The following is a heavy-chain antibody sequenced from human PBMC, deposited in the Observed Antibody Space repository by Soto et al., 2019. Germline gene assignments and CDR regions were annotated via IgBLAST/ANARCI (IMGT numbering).Heavy chain of an antibody. D-gene: IGHD3-10*01. Sequence: QLVETGGGLIQPGTSLTLSCAASGFSVSRNYMTWVRQAPGKGLEWVSFVYSGSATFYADSVKGRFILSRDDSQNTMYLQMNNLRAEDTAVYYCARVPGRLWGRGTLVTVAS. CDR2: VYSGSAT. CDR1: GFSVSRNY. J-gene: IGHJ4*02. CDR3: ARVPGRL. V-gene: IGHV3-53*02.